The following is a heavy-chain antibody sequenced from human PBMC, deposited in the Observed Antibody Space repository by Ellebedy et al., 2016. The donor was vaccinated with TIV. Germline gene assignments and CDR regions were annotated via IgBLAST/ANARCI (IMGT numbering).Heavy chain of an antibody. Sequence: AASVKVSCKASGYTFTGYYIHWVRQAPGQGLEWMGWINPNSGGTKYSQKFQGRVTMTRDTSISTAYMELSSVRSDDTAVYNCARGFSSDSSGYYFLVFDYWGQGTLVTVSS. CDR1: GYTFTGYY. D-gene: IGHD3-22*01. J-gene: IGHJ4*02. V-gene: IGHV1-2*02. CDR3: ARGFSSDSSGYYFLVFDY. CDR2: INPNSGGT.